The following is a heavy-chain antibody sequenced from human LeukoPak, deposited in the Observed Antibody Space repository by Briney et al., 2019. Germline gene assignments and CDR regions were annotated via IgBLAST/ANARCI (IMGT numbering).Heavy chain of an antibody. D-gene: IGHD2-2*02. J-gene: IGHJ4*02. Sequence: GGSLRLSCAASGFTFSSYSMNWVRLAPGKGLEWVSSISSSSYIYYADSVKGRFTISRDNAKNSLYLQMNSLRAEDTAVYYCARASIGYCSSTSCHTFDYWGQGTLVTVSS. CDR2: ISSSSYI. CDR1: GFTFSSYS. CDR3: ARASIGYCSSTSCHTFDY. V-gene: IGHV3-21*01.